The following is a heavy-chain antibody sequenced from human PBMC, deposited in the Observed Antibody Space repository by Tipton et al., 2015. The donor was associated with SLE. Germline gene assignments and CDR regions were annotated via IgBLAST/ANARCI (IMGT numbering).Heavy chain of an antibody. V-gene: IGHV3-43D*04. CDR1: GFTFDDYA. CDR3: AKAPAVDFCYMEV. J-gene: IGHJ6*03. Sequence: GSLRLSCAASGFTFDDYAMHWVRQAPGKGLEWVSLITWDGVDTYYADSVKGRFAISRDNNKNSLYLQMNSLRGEDTALYYCAKAPAVDFCYMEVWGKGTTVTVSS. CDR2: ITWDGVDT.